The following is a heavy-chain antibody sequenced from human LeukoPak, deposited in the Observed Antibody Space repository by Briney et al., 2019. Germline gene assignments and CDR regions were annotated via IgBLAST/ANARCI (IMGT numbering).Heavy chain of an antibody. CDR2: IYYSGST. Sequence: SETLSLTCTVSGGSISSSSYYWGWIRQPPGKGLEWIGSIYYSGSTYYNPSLKSRVTISVDTSKNQFSLKLSSVTAADTAVYYCATYYYDSSGFRYFDYWGQGTLVTVSS. D-gene: IGHD3-22*01. J-gene: IGHJ4*02. V-gene: IGHV4-39*01. CDR1: GGSISSSSYY. CDR3: ATYYYDSSGFRYFDY.